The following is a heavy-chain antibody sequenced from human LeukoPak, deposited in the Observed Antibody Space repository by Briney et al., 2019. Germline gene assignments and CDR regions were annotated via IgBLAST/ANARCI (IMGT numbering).Heavy chain of an antibody. Sequence: RLLQAFSIHILRIYGILGARDAPTKGRVGGVFIRDDGSNKYYADSLKGRFTITRDNSKNTRYLQMNSMRAEDTAVYCCAKEDYDILTGSALDYWGQGTLVTVSS. V-gene: IGHV3-30*02. CDR1: IHILRIYG. D-gene: IGHD3-9*01. CDR3: AKEDYDILTGSALDY. CDR2: IRDDGSNK. J-gene: IGHJ4*02.